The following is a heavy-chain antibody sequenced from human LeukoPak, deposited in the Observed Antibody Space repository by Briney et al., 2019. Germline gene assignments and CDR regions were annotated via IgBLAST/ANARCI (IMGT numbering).Heavy chain of an antibody. J-gene: IGHJ5*01. D-gene: IGHD3-10*01. V-gene: IGHV3-7*01. Sequence: GGSLRLSCAASGFTVSSNYMSWVRQAPGKGLEWVANIKGDGHEKNYVDSVKGRFSISRDNARNSLYLQMDSLRAEDTAVYYCAKEGAYPIITYDSWGQGALVTVSS. CDR1: GFTVSSNY. CDR3: AKEGAYPIITYDS. CDR2: IKGDGHEK.